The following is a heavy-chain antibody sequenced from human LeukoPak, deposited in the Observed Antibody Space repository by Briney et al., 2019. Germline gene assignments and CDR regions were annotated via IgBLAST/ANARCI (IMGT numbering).Heavy chain of an antibody. J-gene: IGHJ4*02. V-gene: IGHV4-61*01. CDR3: ARGLGIGRDFDY. CDR2: IYYSGST. CDR1: GGSASSGSYY. Sequence: PSETLSLTCTVSGGSASSGSYYWSWIRQPPGKGLECIGYIYYSGSTNYNPSLKSRVTISVDTSKNQFSLKLSSVTAADTAVYYCARGLGIGRDFDYWGQGTLVTVSS. D-gene: IGHD7-27*01.